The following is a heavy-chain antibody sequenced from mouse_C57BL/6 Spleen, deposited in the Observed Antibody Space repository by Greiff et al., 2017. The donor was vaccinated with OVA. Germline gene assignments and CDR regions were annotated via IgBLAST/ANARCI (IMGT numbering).Heavy chain of an antibody. CDR2: ISYDGSN. CDR3: ARSYYGSSYSD. Sequence: DVQLQESGPGLVKPSQSLSLTCSVTGYSITSGYYWNWIRQFPGNKLEWMGYISYDGSNNYNPSLKNRISITRDTSKNQFFLKLNSVTTEDTATYYCARSYYGSSYSDWGQGTTLTVSS. D-gene: IGHD1-1*01. V-gene: IGHV3-6*01. CDR1: GYSITSGYY. J-gene: IGHJ2*01.